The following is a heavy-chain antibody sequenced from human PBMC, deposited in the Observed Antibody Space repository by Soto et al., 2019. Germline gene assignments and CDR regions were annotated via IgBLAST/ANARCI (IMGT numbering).Heavy chain of an antibody. CDR2: IYYSGST. J-gene: IGHJ6*02. CDR3: ARETSYVYYYYGMDV. CDR1: GGSVSSGSYY. D-gene: IGHD3-16*01. Sequence: QVQLQESGPGLVKPSETLSLTCTVSGGSVSSGSYYWSWIRQPPGKGLEWIGYIYYSGSTTYNPALKSRVTLSVDTSKNQFSLKLSSVTAADTAVYYCARETSYVYYYYGMDVWGQGTTVTVSS. V-gene: IGHV4-61*01.